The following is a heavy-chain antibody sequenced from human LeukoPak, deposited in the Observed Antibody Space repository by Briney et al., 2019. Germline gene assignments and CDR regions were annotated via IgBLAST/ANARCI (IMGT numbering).Heavy chain of an antibody. CDR1: GFTFSSYW. CDR3: ARAGEYYDFWSGYYIRY. J-gene: IGHJ4*02. Sequence: PGGSLRLSCAASGFTFSSYWMSWVRQAPGKGLEWVANIKQDGSEKYYVDSVKGRFTISRDNAKNSLYLQMNSLRAEDTAVYYCARAGEYYDFWSGYYIRYWGQGTLVTVSS. D-gene: IGHD3-3*01. CDR2: IKQDGSEK. V-gene: IGHV3-7*01.